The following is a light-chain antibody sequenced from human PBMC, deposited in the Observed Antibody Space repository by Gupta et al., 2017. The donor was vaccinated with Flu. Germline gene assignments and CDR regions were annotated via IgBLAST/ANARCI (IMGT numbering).Light chain of an antibody. CDR2: DVF. Sequence: QSVLTQPRSLSGSPGQSVTISCPGTSSDVGGYNFVSWYQQHPGKAPKLVIYDVFKRPSGVPDRFSGSKSGNTASLTISGLQTEDEADYYCCSYAGTYTSRVFGTGTKITVL. J-gene: IGLJ1*01. CDR3: CSYAGTYTSRV. CDR1: SSDVGGYNF. V-gene: IGLV2-11*01.